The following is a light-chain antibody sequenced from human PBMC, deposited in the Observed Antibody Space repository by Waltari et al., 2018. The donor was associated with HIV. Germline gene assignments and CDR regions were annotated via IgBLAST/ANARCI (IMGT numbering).Light chain of an antibody. J-gene: IGKJ2*01. CDR2: GAS. Sequence: VMTQSPATLSVSPGERVTLSCRASQTVSTKLAWYQQKPGQAPRLLIYGASTRAPGLPARFSGSGSGTEFTLTISNLQSEDSAVYYCQQYNNWPPNTFGQGTKLEI. V-gene: IGKV3-15*01. CDR1: QTVSTK. CDR3: QQYNNWPPNT.